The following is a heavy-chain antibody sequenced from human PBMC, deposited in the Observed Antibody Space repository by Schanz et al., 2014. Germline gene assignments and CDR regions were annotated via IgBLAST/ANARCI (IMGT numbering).Heavy chain of an antibody. CDR2: IKQDGSEK. D-gene: IGHD1-1*01. J-gene: IGHJ4*02. CDR3: ARDGAELYYFDD. V-gene: IGHV3-7*01. Sequence: EVQLVASGGGLAQPGGSLRLSCAASGFIFSNSWMSWVRQAPGKGLEWVANIKQDGSEKYYVDSVKGRFTISRDNAKNSLYLQMNGLRAEDTAVFYCARDGAELYYFDDWGQGTLVTVSS. CDR1: GFIFSNSW.